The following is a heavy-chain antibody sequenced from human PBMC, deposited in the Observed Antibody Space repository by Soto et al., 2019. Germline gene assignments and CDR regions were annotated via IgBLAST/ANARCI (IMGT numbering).Heavy chain of an antibody. CDR3: ARAGGSTGDFDY. V-gene: IGHV1-69*13. J-gene: IGHJ4*02. D-gene: IGHD1-26*01. CDR1: GGSFSSYA. Sequence: GASVKVSCKASGGSFSSYAISWVRQAPGQGLEWMGGIIPIFGTANYAQKFQGRVTITADESTSTAYMELSSLRSEDTAVYYCARAGGSTGDFDYWGQGTLVTVS. CDR2: IIPIFGTA.